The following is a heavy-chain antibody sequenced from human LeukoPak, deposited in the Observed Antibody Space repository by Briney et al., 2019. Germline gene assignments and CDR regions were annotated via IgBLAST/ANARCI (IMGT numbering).Heavy chain of an antibody. J-gene: IGHJ4*02. D-gene: IGHD6-13*01. Sequence: GGSLRLSCAASGFTFSIYWMTWVRQAPGKGLEWVANIKQDESEKYYVDSVKGRFTISRDNVKNSLYLQMNSLRAEDTAMYYCSTGAPVDYSGSPLGGWGQGTLVTVSS. CDR2: IKQDESEK. V-gene: IGHV3-7*05. CDR1: GFTFSIYW. CDR3: STGAPVDYSGSPLGG.